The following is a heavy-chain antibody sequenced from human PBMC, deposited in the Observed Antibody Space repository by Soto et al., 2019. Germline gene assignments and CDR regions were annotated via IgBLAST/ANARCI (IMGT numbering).Heavy chain of an antibody. CDR3: ARGPLEMATIRANWFDP. Sequence: SSETLSLTCTVSGGSISSYYWSWIRQPPGKGLEWIGYIYYSGSTNYNPSLKSRVTISVDTSKNQFSLKLSSVTAADTAVYYCARGPLEMATIRANWFDPWGQGTLVTVSS. V-gene: IGHV4-59*01. D-gene: IGHD5-12*01. CDR2: IYYSGST. J-gene: IGHJ5*02. CDR1: GGSISSYY.